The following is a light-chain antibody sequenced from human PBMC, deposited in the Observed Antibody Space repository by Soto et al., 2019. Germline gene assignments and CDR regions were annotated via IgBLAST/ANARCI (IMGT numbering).Light chain of an antibody. CDR2: DNN. CDR1: SSNIGNNY. CDR3: GTWDSSLSAVV. Sequence: QSVLTQPPSVSAAPGQKDTISCSGSSSNIGNNYVSWYQQLLGTAPKLLIYDNNKRPSGIPDRFSGSKSGTSATLGITGLQTGDEADYYCGTWDSSLSAVVFGGRTKLTVL. V-gene: IGLV1-51*01. J-gene: IGLJ2*01.